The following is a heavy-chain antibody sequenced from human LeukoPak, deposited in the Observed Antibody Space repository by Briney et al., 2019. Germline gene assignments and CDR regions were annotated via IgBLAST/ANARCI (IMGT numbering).Heavy chain of an antibody. J-gene: IGHJ4*02. V-gene: IGHV1-46*01. D-gene: IGHD2-15*01. Sequence: ASVKVSCKASGYTFTNYYIHWVRQAPGQGLEWMGIINPSDGSTSYAQKFQGRVPMTRDMSTNTLYMELSSLTSKDTAVYYCARSACSGDSCFLDYWGQGTLVTVSS. CDR2: INPSDGST. CDR3: ARSACSGDSCFLDY. CDR1: GYTFTNYY.